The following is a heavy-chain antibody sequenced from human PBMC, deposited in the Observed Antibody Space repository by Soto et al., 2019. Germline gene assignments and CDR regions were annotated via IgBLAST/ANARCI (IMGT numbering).Heavy chain of an antibody. CDR3: AKGVVSGYSSGWYLDY. J-gene: IGHJ4*02. V-gene: IGHV3-30*18. CDR1: GFTFSSYG. CDR2: ISYGGSNN. Sequence: GGSLRLSCAASGFTFSSYGMHWVRQAPGKGLEWVAVISYGGSNNYYADSVKGRFTIPRDNSKNTLYLQMNSLRAEDTAVYYCAKGVVSGYSSGWYLDYLGQGTLVTVSS. D-gene: IGHD6-19*01.